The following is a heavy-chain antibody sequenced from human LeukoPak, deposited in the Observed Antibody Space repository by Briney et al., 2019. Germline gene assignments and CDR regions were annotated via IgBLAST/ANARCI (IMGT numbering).Heavy chain of an antibody. Sequence: PSETLSLTCTVSGGSISSYYWSWIRQPPGKGLEWIGYIYYSGSTNYNPSLKSRVTISVDTSKNQFSLKLSSVTAADTAVYYCARVGRGGTFDYWGQGTLVTVSS. CDR1: GGSISSYY. CDR3: ARVGRGGTFDY. D-gene: IGHD1-26*01. V-gene: IGHV4-59*01. CDR2: IYYSGST. J-gene: IGHJ4*02.